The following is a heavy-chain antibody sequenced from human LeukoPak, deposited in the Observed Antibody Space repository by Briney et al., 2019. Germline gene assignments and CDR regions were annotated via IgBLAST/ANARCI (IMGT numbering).Heavy chain of an antibody. CDR2: MNHNSGNT. CDR1: GYPFTPYD. CDR3: ARGIRNELYSDS. J-gene: IGHJ4*02. D-gene: IGHD3-10*01. V-gene: IGHV1-8*01. Sequence: GASVKASYTPSGYPFTPYDITWVRRAAGHGLEWRGWMNHNSGNTGYAQKFEGRVTMTGDTSTGTAYMELSSLRSEDTAVYYCARGIRNELYSDSWGQGTLITVSS.